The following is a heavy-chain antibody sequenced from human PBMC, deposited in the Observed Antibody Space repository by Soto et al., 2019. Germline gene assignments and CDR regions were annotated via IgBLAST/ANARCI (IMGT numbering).Heavy chain of an antibody. J-gene: IGHJ4*02. Sequence: EVQLVESGGVVVQPGGSLRLSCAASGFNFNDFIMHWVRQSPTPGLEWVSLITSNGDSTHYADFVKGRFFISRDNTMNALYLQMNNLRTEDAALYYCARDLGGSSDSWGQGTLVTVSS. CDR3: ARDLGGSSDS. CDR2: ITSNGDST. CDR1: GFNFNDFI. D-gene: IGHD6-25*01. V-gene: IGHV3-43*01.